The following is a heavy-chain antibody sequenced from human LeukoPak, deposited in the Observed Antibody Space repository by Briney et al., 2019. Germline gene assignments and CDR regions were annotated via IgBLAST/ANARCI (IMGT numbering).Heavy chain of an antibody. D-gene: IGHD4-17*01. CDR1: GFTFSNYA. CDR3: ARDQDYGDGFWFDP. J-gene: IGHJ5*02. Sequence: PGGSLRLSCAASGFTFSNYAMSWVRQAPGKGLEWVSSISVTGGSTYYADSVKGRFTISRDNAKDSLYLQMNSLRAEDTAVYYCARDQDYGDGFWFDPWGQGTLVTVSS. V-gene: IGHV3-23*01. CDR2: ISVTGGST.